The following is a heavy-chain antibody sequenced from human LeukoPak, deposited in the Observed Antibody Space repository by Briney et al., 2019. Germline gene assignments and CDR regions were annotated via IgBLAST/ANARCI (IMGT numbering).Heavy chain of an antibody. V-gene: IGHV4-59*01. J-gene: IGHJ4*02. CDR1: GGSISSYY. Sequence: SETLSLTCTVSGGSISSYYWSWIRQPPGKGLEGIGYIYYSGSTNYNPSLKSRVTISVDTSKNQFSLKLSSVTAADTAVYYCAAGYLSSWYYFDYWGQGTLVTVSS. D-gene: IGHD6-13*01. CDR2: IYYSGST. CDR3: AAGYLSSWYYFDY.